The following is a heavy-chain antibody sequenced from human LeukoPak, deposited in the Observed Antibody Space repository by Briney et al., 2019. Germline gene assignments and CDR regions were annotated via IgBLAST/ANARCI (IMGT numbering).Heavy chain of an antibody. Sequence: GASVKVSCKASGYTFTSYGIGWVRQAPGQGLEWMGWISAYNGNTNYAQKLQGRVTMTTDTSTSTAYMELRSLRSDDTAVYYCARGYYYDSSGYQDNAFDIWGQGTMVTVSS. CDR1: GYTFTSYG. CDR2: ISAYNGNT. D-gene: IGHD3-22*01. V-gene: IGHV1-18*01. J-gene: IGHJ3*02. CDR3: ARGYYYDSSGYQDNAFDI.